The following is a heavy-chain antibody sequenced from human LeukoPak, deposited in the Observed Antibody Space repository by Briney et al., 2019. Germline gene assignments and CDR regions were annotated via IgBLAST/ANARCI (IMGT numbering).Heavy chain of an antibody. CDR2: INPSGGST. Sequence: ASVKLSCKASGYTCSSYYMHWVRQAPGQGLEWMGVINPSGGSTSYAQKFQGRIIMTRDTSTSTVYMELSSLRSEDTTVYYCARGRDITGYSDYWGQGTLVTVSS. CDR3: ARGRDITGYSDY. D-gene: IGHD3-22*01. J-gene: IGHJ4*02. CDR1: GYTCSSYY. V-gene: IGHV1-46*01.